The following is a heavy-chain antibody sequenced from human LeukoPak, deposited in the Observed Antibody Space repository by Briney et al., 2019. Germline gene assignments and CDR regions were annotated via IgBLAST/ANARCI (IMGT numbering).Heavy chain of an antibody. CDR3: ARANSGGYDFWSGYPLNWFDP. CDR2: INPNSGGT. Sequence: ASVKVSCKASGYTFTGYYMHWVRQAPGQGLEWMGWINPNSGGTNYAQKFQGRVTMTRDTSISTAYMELNRLRSDDTAVYYCARANSGGYDFWSGYPLNWFDPWGQGTLVTVSS. J-gene: IGHJ5*02. V-gene: IGHV1-2*02. D-gene: IGHD3-3*01. CDR1: GYTFTGYY.